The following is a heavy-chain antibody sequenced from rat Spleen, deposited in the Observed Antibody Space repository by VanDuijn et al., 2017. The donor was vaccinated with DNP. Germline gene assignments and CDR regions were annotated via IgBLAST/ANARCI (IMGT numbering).Heavy chain of an antibody. V-gene: IGHV5-25*01. CDR3: AGNYFDGSFYYPFAY. J-gene: IGHJ3*01. D-gene: IGHD1-12*02. CDR1: GFIFSYYD. Sequence: EVQLVGSGGGLVQPGRSLKLSCAASGFIFSYYDMAWVRQAPTKGLEWVASINTGGDSTYYRDSLKGRFTVSRDNAKSTLYLQMDSLRSEDTATYYCAGNYFDGSFYYPFAYWGQGTLVTVSS. CDR2: INTGGDST.